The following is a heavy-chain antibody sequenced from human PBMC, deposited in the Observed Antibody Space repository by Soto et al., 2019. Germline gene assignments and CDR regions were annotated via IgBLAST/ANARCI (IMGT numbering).Heavy chain of an antibody. CDR1: GGSISSGGYY. J-gene: IGHJ5*02. CDR3: AREIVVVPAASNWFDP. D-gene: IGHD2-2*01. V-gene: IGHV4-31*03. Sequence: QVQLQESGPGLVKPSQTLSLTCTVSGGSISSGGYYWSWIRQHPGKGLEWIGYIYYSGSTYYNTSLKSRVTISVDTSKNQFSLKLSSVTAADTAVYYCAREIVVVPAASNWFDPWGQGTLVTGSS. CDR2: IYYSGST.